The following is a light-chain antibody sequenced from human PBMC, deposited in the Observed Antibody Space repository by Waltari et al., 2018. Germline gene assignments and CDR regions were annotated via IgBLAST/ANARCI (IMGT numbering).Light chain of an antibody. J-gene: IGKJ2*01. Sequence: DIVMTQSPDSLAVSLGARATINCKSSQSVLYSSNNKNYLAWYQQKPGQPPKLLIYWASTRESGVPDRFSGSGSGTDFTLTISSLQAEDVAVYYCQQYYSTPVTFGQGTKLEIK. CDR1: QSVLYSSNNKNY. CDR2: WAS. V-gene: IGKV4-1*01. CDR3: QQYYSTPVT.